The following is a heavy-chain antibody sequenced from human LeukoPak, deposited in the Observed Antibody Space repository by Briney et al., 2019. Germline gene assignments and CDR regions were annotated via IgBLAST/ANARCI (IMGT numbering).Heavy chain of an antibody. V-gene: IGHV3-74*01. Sequence: GGSLRLSCAASEFTFSNYAMSWVRQAPGKGLVWVSRIYSDGSSTSYADSVKGRFTISRDNAKNTLYLQMNSLRAEDTAVYYCARVGGYGDYGYWGQGTLVTVSS. CDR1: EFTFSNYA. CDR2: IYSDGSST. D-gene: IGHD4-17*01. J-gene: IGHJ4*02. CDR3: ARVGGYGDYGY.